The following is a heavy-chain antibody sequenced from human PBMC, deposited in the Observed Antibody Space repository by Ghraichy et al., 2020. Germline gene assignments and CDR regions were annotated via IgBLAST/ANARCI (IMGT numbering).Heavy chain of an antibody. D-gene: IGHD2-8*01. J-gene: IGHJ4*02. CDR2: ISAYNGNT. Sequence: ASVKLSCKTGSAHVCTPVISFQLLSPLLLVKKMGWISAYNGNTNYAQKLQGRVTITTDTSTSTAYMELRSLRSDDTAVYYCARDHEYCTNGVCPLDYWGQGTLVT. CDR3: ARDHEYCTNGVCPLDY. V-gene: IGHV1-18*01. CDR1: SAHVCTPV.